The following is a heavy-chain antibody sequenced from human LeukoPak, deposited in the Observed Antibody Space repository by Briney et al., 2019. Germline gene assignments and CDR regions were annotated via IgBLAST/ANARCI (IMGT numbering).Heavy chain of an antibody. CDR2: IYYTGSA. CDR3: ARASWLEQTSYFDY. J-gene: IGHJ4*02. D-gene: IGHD1/OR15-1a*01. V-gene: IGHV4-59*01. CDR1: GGSISTYY. Sequence: SETLPLTCTVSGGSISTYYWSWIRQPPGKGLEWIGYIYYTGSANYNPSLKSRVTISVDTSKNQFSLKLTSVTAADTAVYYCARASWLEQTSYFDYWGQGTLVTVSS.